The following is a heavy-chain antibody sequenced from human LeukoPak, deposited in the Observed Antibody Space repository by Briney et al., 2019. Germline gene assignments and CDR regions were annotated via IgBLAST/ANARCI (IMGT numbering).Heavy chain of an antibody. V-gene: IGHV4-39*01. D-gene: IGHD6-13*01. CDR2: IYYSGST. CDR1: GGSISSSSYY. J-gene: IGHJ4*02. Sequence: SETLSLTCTVSGGSISSSSYYWGWIRQPPGKGLEWIGSIYYSGSTYYNPSLKSRVTISVDTSKNQFSLELSSVTAADTAVYYCARLYSSSWYGDYWGQGTLVTVSS. CDR3: ARLYSSSWYGDY.